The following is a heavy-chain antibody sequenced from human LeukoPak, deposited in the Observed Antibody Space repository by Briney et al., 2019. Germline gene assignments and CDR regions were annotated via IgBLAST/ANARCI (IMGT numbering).Heavy chain of an antibody. CDR3: ARAPITMVRGALPPDY. J-gene: IGHJ4*02. Sequence: SETLSLTCTVSGGSISSSSYYWGWICQPPGKGLEWIGSIYYSGSTYYNPSLKSRVTISVDTSKNQFSLKLSSVTAADTAVYYCARAPITMVRGALPPDYWGQGTLVTVSS. D-gene: IGHD3-10*01. V-gene: IGHV4-39*01. CDR1: GGSISSSSYY. CDR2: IYYSGST.